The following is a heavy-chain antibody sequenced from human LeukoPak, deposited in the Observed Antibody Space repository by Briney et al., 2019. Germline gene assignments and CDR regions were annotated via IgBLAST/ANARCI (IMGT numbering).Heavy chain of an antibody. J-gene: IGHJ4*02. CDR2: IYHSGST. CDR3: ARTATGVNDY. D-gene: IGHD7-27*01. CDR1: GGSISSYY. V-gene: IGHV4-59*12. Sequence: SETLSLTCTVSGGSISSYYWSWIRQPPGKGLEWIGYIYHSGSTYYNPSLKSRVTISVDRSKNQFSLKLSSVTAADTAVYYCARTATGVNDYWGRGTLVTVSS.